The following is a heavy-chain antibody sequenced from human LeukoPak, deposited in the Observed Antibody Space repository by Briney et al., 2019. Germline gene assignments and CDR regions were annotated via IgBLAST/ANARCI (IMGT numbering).Heavy chain of an antibody. CDR1: RGTFSSYA. D-gene: IGHD3-10*01. CDR2: ISPLFGTA. J-gene: IGHJ5*02. V-gene: IGHV1-69*13. CDR3: ARDLTMVRGARYRPYNWFAP. Sequence: ASVKVSCKASRGTFSSYAIIWVRQAPGQGLEWMGGISPLFGTASYAQNFQGRVTISADESTSTAYMELSSLRSEDTAVYYCARDLTMVRGARYRPYNWFAPWGQGTLVTVSS.